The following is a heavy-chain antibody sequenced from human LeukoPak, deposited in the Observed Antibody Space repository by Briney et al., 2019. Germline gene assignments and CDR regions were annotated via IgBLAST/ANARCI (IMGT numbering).Heavy chain of an antibody. CDR2: IYHSGST. CDR1: GGSISNNNW. CDR3: ARTGADWSPPRRGAFDI. D-gene: IGHD3-3*01. J-gene: IGHJ3*02. V-gene: IGHV4-4*02. Sequence: SGTLSLTCAVSGGSISNNNWWSWVRQSPGKGLEWIGEIYHSGSTNYNTSLKSRVTISVDKSKNQFSLKPSSVTAADTAVYYCARTGADWSPPRRGAFDIWGQGTMVTVSS.